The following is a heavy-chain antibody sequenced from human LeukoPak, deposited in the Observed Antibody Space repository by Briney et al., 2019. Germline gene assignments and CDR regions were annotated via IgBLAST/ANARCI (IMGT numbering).Heavy chain of an antibody. CDR3: ARGGINMIVPSY. V-gene: IGHV3-66*01. CDR2: IYSGDST. CDR1: GFTVSTNY. D-gene: IGHD3-22*01. J-gene: IGHJ4*02. Sequence: PGGSLRLSCAASGFTVSTNYMTWVRQAPGKGLEWVSVIYSGDSTYYADSVKGRFTISRDNSKNTLYLQMNSLRVEDTAVYYCARGGINMIVPSYRGQGTLVTVSS.